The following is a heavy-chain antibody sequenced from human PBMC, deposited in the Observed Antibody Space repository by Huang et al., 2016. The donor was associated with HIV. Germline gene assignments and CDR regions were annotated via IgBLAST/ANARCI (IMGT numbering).Heavy chain of an antibody. Sequence: EVQLVESGGALVQPGGSLRLSCAASGFTFSSYDMQWVRQGKGKGLEWVSSMGMVVDKYYPGSVKNRFTISREDAKNSLYLQMNSRRAGDTAVYYCARGAAPSTVYYYYYGLDVWGHGTSVTVSS. D-gene: IGHD2-15*01. V-gene: IGHV3-13*01. J-gene: IGHJ6*02. CDR2: MGMVVDK. CDR3: ARGAAPSTVYYYYYGLDV. CDR1: GFTFSSYD.